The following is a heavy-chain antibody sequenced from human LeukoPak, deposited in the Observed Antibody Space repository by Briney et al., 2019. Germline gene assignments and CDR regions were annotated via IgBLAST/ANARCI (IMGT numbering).Heavy chain of an antibody. CDR1: GYSFTTYW. V-gene: IGHV5-51*01. CDR3: ARATYNWNYDYVGVWLDP. Sequence: GESLKISCKGSGYSFTTYWIGWVRQMPGKGLEWMGIIYPGDSDTRYSPSFQGQVTISADKSISTAYLQWSSLKASDTAIYYCARATYNWNYDYVGVWLDPWGQGTLVTVSS. D-gene: IGHD1-7*01. J-gene: IGHJ5*02. CDR2: IYPGDSDT.